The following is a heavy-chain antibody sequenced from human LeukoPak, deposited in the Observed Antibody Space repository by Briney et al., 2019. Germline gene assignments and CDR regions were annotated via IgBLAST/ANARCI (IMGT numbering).Heavy chain of an antibody. V-gene: IGHV4-59*12. CDR1: GGSISNYF. CDR3: AVYGDYYYYGMDV. Sequence: SETLSLTCTVAGGSISNYFWSWIRQPPGKGLEWVGHVFYNGSTNYNPSLKSRVTISVDKSKNQFSLKLSSVTAADTAVYYCAVYGDYYYYGMDVWGQGTTVTVSS. CDR2: VFYNGST. J-gene: IGHJ6*02. D-gene: IGHD4-17*01.